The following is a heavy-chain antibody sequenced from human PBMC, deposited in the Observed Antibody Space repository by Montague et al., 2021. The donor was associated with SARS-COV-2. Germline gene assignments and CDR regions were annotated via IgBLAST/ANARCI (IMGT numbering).Heavy chain of an antibody. V-gene: IGHV3-23*01. CDR3: LNYHGSGSYGDF. Sequence: SLRLSCAASGFTSSTYGMTWVRQAPGKGLEWVSSISASAMRTHYPDSVKGRFTISRDNSKNTLYLQMSSLRAEDTAVYFCLNYHGSGSYGDFWGQGTLVTVSP. CDR2: ISASAMRT. CDR1: GFTSSTYG. D-gene: IGHD3-10*01. J-gene: IGHJ4*02.